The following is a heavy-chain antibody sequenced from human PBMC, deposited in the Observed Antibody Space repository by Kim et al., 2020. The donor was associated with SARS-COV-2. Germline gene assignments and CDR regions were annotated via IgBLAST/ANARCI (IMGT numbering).Heavy chain of an antibody. CDR3: SRDTYYDFWCGYYYGHYGIDV. D-gene: IGHD3-3*01. V-gene: IGHV1-18*01. J-gene: IGHJ6*02. CDR2: ISPYNGNT. CDR1: GYTFTSYG. Sequence: ASVKVSCKASGYTFTSYGINWVRQAPGQGLEWMGWISPYNGNTNYAQKLQGRVTMTTDTSTSTAYMELRSLRSDYTAVYFCSRDTYYDFWCGYYYGHYGIDVWGQGTTGTVS.